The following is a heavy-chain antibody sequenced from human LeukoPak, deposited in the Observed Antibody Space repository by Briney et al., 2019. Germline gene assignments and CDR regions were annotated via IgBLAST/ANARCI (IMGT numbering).Heavy chain of an antibody. D-gene: IGHD5-12*01. J-gene: IGHJ4*02. V-gene: IGHV3-23*01. CDR1: GFTFSSHA. CDR2: ISGSGRSA. Sequence: HPRGSLRLACAASGFTFSSHAMSWVRQAPGKGLEWVSVISGSGRSAYYADSFKGRFTISRDNSKDTLYLQMNSLRAEDTALYYCAQDYSGYDLSAGYWGQGTLVTVSS. CDR3: AQDYSGYDLSAGY.